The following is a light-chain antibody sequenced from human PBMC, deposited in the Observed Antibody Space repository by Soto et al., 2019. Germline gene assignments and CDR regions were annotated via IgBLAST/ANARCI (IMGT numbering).Light chain of an antibody. J-gene: IGLJ1*01. V-gene: IGLV2-14*01. Sequence: QSALTQPASVSGSPGQSITISCTGSSSDIGAFNYVAWYQQHPGKAPKLIIHGVTNRPSGVSSRFSGSKSDYTASLTISGLQAEDEADYYCSSYTTAFFYVFGTGTKATVL. CDR2: GVT. CDR3: SSYTTAFFYV. CDR1: SSDIGAFNY.